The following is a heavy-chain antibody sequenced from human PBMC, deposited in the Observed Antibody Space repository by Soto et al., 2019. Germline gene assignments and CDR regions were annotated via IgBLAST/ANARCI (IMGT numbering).Heavy chain of an antibody. J-gene: IGHJ4*02. CDR1: GFRFSSYG. CDR2: ICYDGSNK. D-gene: IGHD3-22*01. CDR3: ATEGKDDSVKGGFDN. Sequence: QVQLVESGGGVVQPGRSLRLSCAASGFRFSSYGMNWVRQSPGKGLEWVAVICYDGSNKFYGNSVKGRFTISRDNSRNTLYLQMNSLRDEDTAVYYCATEGKDDSVKGGFDNWGQGTLVTVSS. V-gene: IGHV3-33*01.